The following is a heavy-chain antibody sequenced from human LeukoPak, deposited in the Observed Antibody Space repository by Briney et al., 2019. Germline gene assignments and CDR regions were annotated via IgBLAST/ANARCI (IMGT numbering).Heavy chain of an antibody. Sequence: PSETLSLTCTVSGGSISSYYWSWIRQPAGKGLEWIGRIYTSGSTNYNPSLKSRVTMSVDTSKNQFSLKLSSVTAADTAVYYCARDLEYSSFNWFDPWGQGTLVSVSS. J-gene: IGHJ5*02. D-gene: IGHD6-6*01. CDR3: ARDLEYSSFNWFDP. V-gene: IGHV4-4*07. CDR1: GGSISSYY. CDR2: IYTSGST.